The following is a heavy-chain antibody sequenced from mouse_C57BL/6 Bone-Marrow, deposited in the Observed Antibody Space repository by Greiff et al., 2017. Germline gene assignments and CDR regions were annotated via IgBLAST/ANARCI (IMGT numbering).Heavy chain of an antibody. J-gene: IGHJ3*01. CDR3: ARGDLGFAY. V-gene: IGHV1-59*01. D-gene: IGHD3-3*01. CDR2: IDPSDSYT. Sequence: QVQLQQPGAELVRPGTSVKLSCKASGYNFTSYWMHWVKQRPGQGLEWIGVIDPSDSYTNYNQKFKGKATLTVDTSSSTAYMQLSSLTSADSAVYYCARGDLGFAYWGQGTLVTVSA. CDR1: GYNFTSYW.